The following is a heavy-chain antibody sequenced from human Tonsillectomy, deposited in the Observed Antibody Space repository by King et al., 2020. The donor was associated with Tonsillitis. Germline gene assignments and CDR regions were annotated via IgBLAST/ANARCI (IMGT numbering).Heavy chain of an antibody. D-gene: IGHD3-3*01. CDR2: VSSTGATT. V-gene: IGHV3-23*04. CDR1: GFTFFNYA. J-gene: IGHJ4*02. Sequence: VQLVESGGGLVQPGGSLRLSCAASGFTFFNYAMSWVRQAPGKGLEWVSSVSSTGATTFYADSVKGRFTISRHNSKNTLYLQMSSLRAEDTAIYYCVKLFGSLDGPGYWGQGTLVTVSS. CDR3: VKLFGSLDGPGY.